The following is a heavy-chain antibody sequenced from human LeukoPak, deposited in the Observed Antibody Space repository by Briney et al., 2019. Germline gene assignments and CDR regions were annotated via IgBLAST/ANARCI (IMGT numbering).Heavy chain of an antibody. J-gene: IGHJ4*02. CDR1: GGSITTTNW. V-gene: IGHV4-4*02. Sequence: PSETLSLTCAVPGGSITTTNWWSWVRQPPGKGLEWIGEVHLNGATNYNPSLESRFSMSIDKSNNHLSLEVTSVTAADTAMYYCTRESGAFSPFGFWGQGTLVTVSS. D-gene: IGHD1-26*01. CDR2: VHLNGAT. CDR3: TRESGAFSPFGF.